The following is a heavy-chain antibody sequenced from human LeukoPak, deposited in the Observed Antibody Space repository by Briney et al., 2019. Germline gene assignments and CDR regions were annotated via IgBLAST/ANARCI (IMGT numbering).Heavy chain of an antibody. Sequence: PSETLSLTCAVYGGSFSGYYWSWIRQPPGKGLEWIGEINHSGSTNYNPSLKSRVTISVDTSKNQFSLKLSSVTAADTAVYYCARGVGGSHDFDYWGQGTLVTVSS. J-gene: IGHJ4*02. CDR3: ARGVGGSHDFDY. CDR1: GGSFSGYY. CDR2: INHSGST. D-gene: IGHD3-16*01. V-gene: IGHV4-34*01.